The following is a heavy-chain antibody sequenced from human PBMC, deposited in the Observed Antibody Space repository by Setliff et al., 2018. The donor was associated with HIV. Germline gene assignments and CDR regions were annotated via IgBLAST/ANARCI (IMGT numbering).Heavy chain of an antibody. V-gene: IGHV3-48*01. J-gene: IGHJ4*02. Sequence: GSLRLSCAASGFTFTSYSMNWVRQAPGKGLEWIAYISSSGSTIYYADSVKGRFTISRDNSKNTLDLQMNSLRAGDTAVYYCAKGRHLLYYFDYWGQGTLVTVSS. CDR2: ISSSGSTI. D-gene: IGHD1-26*01. CDR3: AKGRHLLYYFDY. CDR1: GFTFTSYS.